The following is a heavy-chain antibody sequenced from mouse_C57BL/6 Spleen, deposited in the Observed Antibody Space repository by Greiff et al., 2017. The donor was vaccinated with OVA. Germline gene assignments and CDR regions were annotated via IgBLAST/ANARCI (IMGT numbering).Heavy chain of an antibody. CDR2: INPGSGGT. CDR1: GYAFTNYL. Sequence: QVQLKQSGAELVRPGTSVKVSCKASGYAFTNYLIEWVKQRPGQGLEWIGVINPGSGGTNYNEKFKGKATLTADKSSSTAYMQLSSLTSEDSAVYFCARWDYGNYVDYWGQGTTLTVSS. D-gene: IGHD2-1*01. CDR3: ARWDYGNYVDY. J-gene: IGHJ2*01. V-gene: IGHV1-54*01.